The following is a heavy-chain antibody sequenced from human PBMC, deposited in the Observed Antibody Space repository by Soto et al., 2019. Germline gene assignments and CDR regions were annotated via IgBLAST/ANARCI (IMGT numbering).Heavy chain of an antibody. CDR3: ARSTYYYDSSGYPWWFAP. CDR1: GGSVSSGSYY. J-gene: IGHJ5*02. D-gene: IGHD3-22*01. Sequence: SETLSLTCTVSGGSVSSGSYYWSWIRQPPGKGLEWIGYIYYSGSTNYNPSLKSRVTISVDTSKNQFSLQLSSVTAADTAVFYLARSTYYYDSSGYPWWFAPWGQGTRVTVSS. V-gene: IGHV4-61*01. CDR2: IYYSGST.